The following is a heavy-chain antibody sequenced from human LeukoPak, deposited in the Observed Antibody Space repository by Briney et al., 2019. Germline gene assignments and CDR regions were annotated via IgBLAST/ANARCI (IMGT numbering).Heavy chain of an antibody. CDR3: AKGLFSFSQDSSGYFPFDY. J-gene: IGHJ4*02. D-gene: IGHD3-22*01. CDR2: ISYDGSNK. Sequence: GGSLRLSCAASGFTFSSYGMHWVRQAPGKGLEWVAVISYDGSNKYYADSVKGRFTISRDNSKNTLYLQMNSLRADDTAVYYCAKGLFSFSQDSSGYFPFDYWGQGTLVTVSS. V-gene: IGHV3-30*18. CDR1: GFTFSSYG.